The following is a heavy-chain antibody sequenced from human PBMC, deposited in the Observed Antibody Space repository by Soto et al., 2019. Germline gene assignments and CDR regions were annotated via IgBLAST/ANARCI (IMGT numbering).Heavy chain of an antibody. J-gene: IGHJ4*02. CDR3: ARDRAGDTSMGYFDY. Sequence: QVQLVESGGGVVQSGRSLRLSCAASGFTFSNYGMHWVRQAPGKGLEWVAFITYDARHEYYADSVKGRFTISRDNSNNKLYLQMSSLRAEDTAVYYCARDRAGDTSMGYFDYWGQGTLVIVSS. CDR1: GFTFSNYG. CDR2: ITYDARHE. D-gene: IGHD5-18*01. V-gene: IGHV3-33*01.